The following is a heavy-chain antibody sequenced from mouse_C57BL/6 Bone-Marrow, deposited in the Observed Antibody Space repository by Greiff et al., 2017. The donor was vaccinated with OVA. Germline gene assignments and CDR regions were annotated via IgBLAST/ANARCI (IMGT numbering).Heavy chain of an antibody. CDR1: GSSFTSYW. D-gene: IGHD1-1*01. J-gene: IGHJ2*01. Sequence: QVQLQQPGAELVMPGASVKLSCKASGSSFTSYWMHWVKQRPGQGLEWIGEIDPSDSYTNYNQPFKGKSTLTVAKSSSTAYMHPSSLTSEDSAGYYGAREGTLWGNDDVDNWGQGTTRTVSS. CDR3: AREGTLWGNDDVDN. CDR2: IDPSDSYT. V-gene: IGHV1-69*01.